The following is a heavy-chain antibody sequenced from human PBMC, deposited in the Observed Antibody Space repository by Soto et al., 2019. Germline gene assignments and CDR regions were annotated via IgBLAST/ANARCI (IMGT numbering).Heavy chain of an antibody. CDR3: ARRTAAGIFDY. Sequence: AETLSLTCTVSGGSISSSSYYWGWIRQPPGKGLEWIGSIYYSGSTYYNPSLKSRVTISVDTSKNQFSLKLSSVTAADTAVYYCARRTAAGIFDYWGQGTLVTVSS. CDR2: IYYSGST. D-gene: IGHD6-13*01. CDR1: GGSISSSSYY. V-gene: IGHV4-39*01. J-gene: IGHJ4*02.